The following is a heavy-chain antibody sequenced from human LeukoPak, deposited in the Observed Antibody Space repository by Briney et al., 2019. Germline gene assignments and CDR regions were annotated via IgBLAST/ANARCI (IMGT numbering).Heavy chain of an antibody. J-gene: IGHJ2*01. V-gene: IGHV4-59*01. CDR1: GGPISSYY. CDR3: AILRYCSSTSCYFDWYFDL. Sequence: PSETLSLTCTVSGGPISSYYWSWIRQPPGKGLEWIGYIYYSGSTNYNPSLKSRVTISVDTSKNQFSLKLSSVTAADTAVYYCAILRYCSSTSCYFDWYFDLWGRGTLVTVSS. D-gene: IGHD2-2*01. CDR2: IYYSGST.